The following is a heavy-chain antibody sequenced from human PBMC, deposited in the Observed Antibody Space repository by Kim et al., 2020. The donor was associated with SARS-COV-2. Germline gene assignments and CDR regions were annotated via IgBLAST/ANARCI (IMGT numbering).Heavy chain of an antibody. CDR2: IIPIFGTA. J-gene: IGHJ4*02. CDR3: AREMWGGGDFPGWVY. D-gene: IGHD2-21*02. V-gene: IGHV1-69*13. Sequence: SVKVSCKASGGTFSSYAISWVRQAPGQGLEWMGGIIPIFGTANYAQKFQGRVTITADESTSTAYMELSSLRSEDTAVYYCAREMWGGGDFPGWVYWGQGTLVTVSS. CDR1: GGTFSSYA.